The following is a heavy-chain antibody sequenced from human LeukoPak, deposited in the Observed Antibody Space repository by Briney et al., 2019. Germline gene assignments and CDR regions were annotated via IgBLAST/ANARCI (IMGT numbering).Heavy chain of an antibody. CDR2: IYHSGST. Sequence: KTSETLSLTCAVSGGSISSGGYSWSWIRQPPGKGLEWIGYIYHSGSTYYNPSLKSRVTISVDRSKNQFSLKLSSVTAADTAVYFCATNRAGTYDRPFDIWGQGTMVTVSS. J-gene: IGHJ3*02. D-gene: IGHD1-26*01. CDR1: GGSISSGGYS. CDR3: ATNRAGTYDRPFDI. V-gene: IGHV4-30-2*01.